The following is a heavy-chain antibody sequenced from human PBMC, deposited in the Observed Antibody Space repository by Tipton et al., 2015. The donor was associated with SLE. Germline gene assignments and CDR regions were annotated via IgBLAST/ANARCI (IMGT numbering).Heavy chain of an antibody. CDR3: ARGGYGSGSYYVGEYFQY. CDR2: IYHSGTT. D-gene: IGHD3-10*01. Sequence: TLSLTCAVSGYSISSGYYWGWIRQPPGKGLEWIGSIYHSGTTYYNPSLKSRVTISVDTSKNQFSLKLSSVTAADTAVYYCARGGYGSGSYYVGEYFQYWGQGTLVTVSS. CDR1: GYSISSGYY. J-gene: IGHJ1*01. V-gene: IGHV4-38-2*01.